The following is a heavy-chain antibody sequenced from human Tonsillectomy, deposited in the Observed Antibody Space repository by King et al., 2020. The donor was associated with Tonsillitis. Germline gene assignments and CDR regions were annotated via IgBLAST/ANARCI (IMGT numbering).Heavy chain of an antibody. V-gene: IGHV4-59*01. CDR1: GGSISSYY. D-gene: IGHD3-10*01. Sequence: VQLQESGPGLVKPSETLSLTCTVSGGSISSYYWSWIRQPPGKGLEWIGYIYYIGSTNYNPSLKSRVTISVDTSKNQFSLKLSSVTAADTAVYYCASGRPYYYGSGSINWFDPWGQGTLVTVSS. J-gene: IGHJ5*02. CDR3: ASGRPYYYGSGSINWFDP. CDR2: IYYIGST.